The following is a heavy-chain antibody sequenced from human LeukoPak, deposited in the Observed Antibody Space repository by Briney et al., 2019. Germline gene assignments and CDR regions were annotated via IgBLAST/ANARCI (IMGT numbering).Heavy chain of an antibody. CDR3: ARDGAVIDLWSGLEYYYYMDV. D-gene: IGHD3-3*01. V-gene: IGHV1-69*04. CDR2: IIPILGIA. CDR1: GGTFSSYT. J-gene: IGHJ6*03. Sequence: GSSVKVSCKASGGTFSSYTISWVRQAPGQGLEWMGRIIPILGIANYAQKFQGRITITADKSTSTAYMELSSLRSEDTAVYYCARDGAVIDLWSGLEYYYYMDVWGKGTTVTVSS.